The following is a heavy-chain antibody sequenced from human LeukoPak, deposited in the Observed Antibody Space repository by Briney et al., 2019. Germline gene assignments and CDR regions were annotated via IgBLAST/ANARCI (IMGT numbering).Heavy chain of an antibody. Sequence: GGSLRLSCVVSGFSFSNYDMTSVRQAPGKGLEWVSSITSSGDVPFYSDSVKGRFTISRDNSQNTLYLQMNSLRAEDTAIYFCAKYRGMTGTSELDYWGQGTLVTVSS. CDR1: GFSFSNYD. J-gene: IGHJ4*02. V-gene: IGHV3-23*01. CDR2: ITSSGDVP. D-gene: IGHD1-7*01. CDR3: AKYRGMTGTSELDY.